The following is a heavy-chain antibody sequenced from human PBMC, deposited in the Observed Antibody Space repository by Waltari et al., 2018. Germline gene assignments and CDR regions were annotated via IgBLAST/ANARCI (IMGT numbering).Heavy chain of an antibody. CDR2: IKKDGSAK. D-gene: IGHD6-19*01. CDR1: GFTFSSYW. V-gene: IGHV3-7*04. J-gene: IGHJ3*02. CDR3: ARPFRSGWYDGSFDI. Sequence: EVQLVESGGGLVQPGGSLRLSCAASGFTFSSYWMTWVRQAPGKGVEWVANIKKDGSAKSDVDSVKGRFVISRDNAENSLSLQMNSLKAEDTAVYYCARPFRSGWYDGSFDIWGQGTMVTVSS.